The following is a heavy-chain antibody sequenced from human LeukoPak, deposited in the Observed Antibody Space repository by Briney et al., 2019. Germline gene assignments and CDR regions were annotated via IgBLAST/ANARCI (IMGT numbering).Heavy chain of an antibody. CDR3: AKAEKFGLGNFDY. D-gene: IGHD3-10*01. J-gene: IGHJ4*02. CDR2: ISPSGDIT. V-gene: IGHV3-23*01. Sequence: GGSLRLSCAASGFTFRQHGMNWVRQAPGKGLEWVSGISPSGDITYYADSVKGRFTISRDNSRSTLYLQMNSLRAEDTAVYYCAKAEKFGLGNFDYWGQGTLVTVSS. CDR1: GFTFRQHG.